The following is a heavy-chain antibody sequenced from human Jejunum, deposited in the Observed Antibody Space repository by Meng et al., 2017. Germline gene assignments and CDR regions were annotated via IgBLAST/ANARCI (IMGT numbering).Heavy chain of an antibody. Sequence: QGQLVEAGGALVRPGGSLSLSCAASGFTFSTFYMRWIRLAPGKGLEWVSDISPTSSNIYYADAVKGRFTISRDNAKNSMYLHMNSLRADDTAVYYCARDRGAAGTDYWGQGTLVTVSS. CDR3: ARDRGAAGTDY. CDR1: GFTFSTFY. CDR2: ISPTSSNI. D-gene: IGHD6-25*01. V-gene: IGHV3-11*01. J-gene: IGHJ4*02.